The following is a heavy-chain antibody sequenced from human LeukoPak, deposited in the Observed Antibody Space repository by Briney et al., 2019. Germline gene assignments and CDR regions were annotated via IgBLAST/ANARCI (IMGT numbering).Heavy chain of an antibody. J-gene: IGHJ3*02. CDR1: GGSFSGYY. CDR3: ARFLGYCSSTSCYDACDI. D-gene: IGHD2-2*01. CDR2: INHSGST. Sequence: SETLSLTCAVYGGSFSGYYWSWIRQPPGKGLEWIGEINHSGSTNYNPSLKSRVTISVDTSKTQFSLKLSSVTAANTAVYYCARFLGYCSSTSCYDACDIWGQGTMVTVSS. V-gene: IGHV4-34*01.